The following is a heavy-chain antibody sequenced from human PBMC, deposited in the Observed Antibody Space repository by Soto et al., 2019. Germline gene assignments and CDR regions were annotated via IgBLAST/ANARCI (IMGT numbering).Heavy chain of an antibody. V-gene: IGHV3-23*01. Sequence: EVQLLESGGGLVQPGGSLRLSCAASGFTFSSYAMSWVRQAPGKGLEWVSAISGSGGSTYYADSVKGRFTISRDNSKNTTYLQMNSLRSEDTAVYYCAKDELVVPATHFDYWGQGTLVTVSS. D-gene: IGHD2-2*01. CDR3: AKDELVVPATHFDY. J-gene: IGHJ4*02. CDR2: ISGSGGST. CDR1: GFTFSSYA.